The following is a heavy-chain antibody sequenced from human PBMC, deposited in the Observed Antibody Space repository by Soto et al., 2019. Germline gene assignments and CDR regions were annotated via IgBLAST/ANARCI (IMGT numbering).Heavy chain of an antibody. V-gene: IGHV3-43*01. Sequence: EVQLVESGGVVVQPGGSLRLSCAASGFTFDDYTMHWVRQAPGKGLEWVSLISWDGGSTYYADSVKGRFTISRDNSKNSLYLQMNSLRTEDTALYYCAKDMATYYYDSSGYYSGNYFDYWGQGTLVTVSS. CDR1: GFTFDDYT. D-gene: IGHD3-22*01. J-gene: IGHJ4*02. CDR3: AKDMATYYYDSSGYYSGNYFDY. CDR2: ISWDGGST.